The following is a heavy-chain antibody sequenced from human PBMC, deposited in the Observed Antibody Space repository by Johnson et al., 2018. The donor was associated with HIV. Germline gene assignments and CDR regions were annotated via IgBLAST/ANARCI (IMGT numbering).Heavy chain of an antibody. CDR2: IRYDGSNE. CDR1: GFTFSSYG. J-gene: IGHJ3*02. CDR3: AKDIGGLDAFDI. Sequence: QVQLVESGGGVVQPGGSLRLSCAASGFTFSSYGMHWVRQAPGKGLEWVAFIRYDGSNEYYADSVKGRFTISRDNSKNTLYLQRNSRRAEDTAVYYCAKDIGGLDAFDIWGQGTMVTVSS. V-gene: IGHV3-30*02. D-gene: IGHD4-23*01.